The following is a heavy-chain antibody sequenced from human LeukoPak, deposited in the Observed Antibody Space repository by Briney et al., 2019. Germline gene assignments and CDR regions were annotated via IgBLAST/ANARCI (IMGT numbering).Heavy chain of an antibody. V-gene: IGHV3-48*01. CDR3: ARDPMVRGVFDY. CDR2: ISSSSSSI. D-gene: IGHD3-10*01. CDR1: GFTFSSYS. J-gene: IGHJ4*02. Sequence: PGGSLRLSCAASGFTFSSYSMNWVRQAPGKGLEWVSYISSSSSSIYYADSVKGRFTISRDNAKNSLYLKMNSLRAEDTAVYYCARDPMVRGVFDYWGQGTPVTVSS.